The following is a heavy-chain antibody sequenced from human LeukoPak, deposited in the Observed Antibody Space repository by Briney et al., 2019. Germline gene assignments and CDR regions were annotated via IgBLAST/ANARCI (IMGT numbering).Heavy chain of an antibody. D-gene: IGHD6-19*01. V-gene: IGHV3-30*18. CDR2: ISYDGSNK. J-gene: IGHJ4*02. CDR1: GFTFSSYG. Sequence: PGRSLRLSCTASGFTFSSYGMHWVRQAPGKGLEWVAVISYDGSNKYYADSVKGRFTISRDNSQNTLYLQMNSLRAEDTAVYYCAKDQQWLVLLGGIGYWGQGTLVTVSS. CDR3: AKDQQWLVLLGGIGY.